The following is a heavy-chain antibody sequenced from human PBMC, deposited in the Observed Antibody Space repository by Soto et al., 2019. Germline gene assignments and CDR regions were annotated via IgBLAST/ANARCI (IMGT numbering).Heavy chain of an antibody. Sequence: SETLSLTCAVYGGSFSGYYWSWIRQPPGKGLEWIGEINHSGSTNYNPSLKSRVTISVDTSKNQFSLKLSSVTAADTAVYYCARASIGEASGWYDVGYYHYYGMDVWGQGTTVTVSS. D-gene: IGHD6-19*01. CDR2: INHSGST. CDR3: ARASIGEASGWYDVGYYHYYGMDV. CDR1: GGSFSGYY. J-gene: IGHJ6*02. V-gene: IGHV4-34*01.